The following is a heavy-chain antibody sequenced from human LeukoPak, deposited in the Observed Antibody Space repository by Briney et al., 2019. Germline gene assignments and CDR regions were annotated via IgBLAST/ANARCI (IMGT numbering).Heavy chain of an antibody. CDR1: GGSISSSSYY. CDR2: IYYSGST. D-gene: IGHD2-2*01. CDR3: ARVNCSSTSCYLSWFDP. Sequence: SEALSLTCTVSGGSISSSSYYWGWIRQPPGKGLEWIGTIYYSGSTYYNPSLKSRVTISVDTSKNQFSLKLSSVTAADTAVYYCARVNCSSTSCYLSWFDPWGQGTLVTVSS. V-gene: IGHV4-39*07. J-gene: IGHJ5*02.